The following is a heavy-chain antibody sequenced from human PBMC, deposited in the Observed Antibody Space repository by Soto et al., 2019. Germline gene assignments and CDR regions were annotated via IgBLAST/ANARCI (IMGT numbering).Heavy chain of an antibody. J-gene: IGHJ3*01. Sequence: VQLVESGGGLVQPGGSLRLSCAASGFTFSSYSMNWVRQAPGKGLEWVSYISSGGVTIYYTDSVKGRFTISRDNAKNSLYLQMNSLRDEDTAVYYCARGLGFAFDLWGQGTMVTVSS. CDR3: ARGLGFAFDL. V-gene: IGHV3-48*02. CDR1: GFTFSSYS. CDR2: ISSGGVTI. D-gene: IGHD1-26*01.